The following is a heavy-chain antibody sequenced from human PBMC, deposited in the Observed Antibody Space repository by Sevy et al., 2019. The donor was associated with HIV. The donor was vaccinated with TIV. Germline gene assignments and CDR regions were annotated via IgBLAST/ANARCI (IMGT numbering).Heavy chain of an antibody. Sequence: GGSLRLSCAASGFTFSSYWMSWVRQAPGKGLEWVANIKQNGSEKYNVDSVKGRFTISSDNAKKSLYLQMKSLRAEDTAVYYCAREGKDYYDSSGYYYRDAFDIWGQGTMVTVSS. CDR3: AREGKDYYDSSGYYYRDAFDI. CDR2: IKQNGSEK. CDR1: GFTFSSYW. J-gene: IGHJ3*02. D-gene: IGHD3-22*01. V-gene: IGHV3-7*01.